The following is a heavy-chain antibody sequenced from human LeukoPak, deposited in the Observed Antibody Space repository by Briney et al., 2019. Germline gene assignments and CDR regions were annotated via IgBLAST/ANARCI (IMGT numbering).Heavy chain of an antibody. CDR1: GGSFSGYY. J-gene: IGHJ3*02. D-gene: IGHD3-10*01. CDR2: TNHSGST. CDR3: ARVPTPPYYYGSGRRKTVISSDI. V-gene: IGHV4-34*01. Sequence: SETLSLTCAVYGGSFSGYYWSWIRQPPGKGLEWIGETNHSGSTNYNPSLKSRVTISVDTSKNQFSLKLSSVTAADTAVYYCARVPTPPYYYGSGRRKTVISSDIWGQGTMVTVSS.